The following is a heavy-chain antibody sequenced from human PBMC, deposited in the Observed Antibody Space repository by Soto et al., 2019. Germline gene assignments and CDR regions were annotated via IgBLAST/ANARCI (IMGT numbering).Heavy chain of an antibody. V-gene: IGHV4-30-2*01. CDR3: ASTPFYYYGLDV. CDR1: GGSITTAYDS. Sequence: TLSLTCTVSGGSITTAYDSWSWIRQPPGKALEWIGYVYHTGNAYPKPSLKSRVTISLDRSKNQFSLKMTSVTAADTALYYCASTPFYYYGLDVWGQGTTVTVSS. CDR2: VYHTGNA. J-gene: IGHJ6*02.